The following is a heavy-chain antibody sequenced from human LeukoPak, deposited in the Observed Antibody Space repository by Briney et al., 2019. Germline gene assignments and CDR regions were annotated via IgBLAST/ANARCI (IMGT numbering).Heavy chain of an antibody. CDR1: GFTFSSYA. V-gene: IGHV3-23*01. D-gene: IGHD2-21*01. CDR3: AKAGPLWWPYYYGMDV. CDR2: ISGSGGST. Sequence: PSGGSLRLSCAASGFTFSSYAMSWVRQAPGKGLEWVSAISGSGGSTYYADSVKGRFTISRDNSKNTLYLQMNSLRAEDTAVYYCAKAGPLWWPYYYGMDVWGQGTTVTVSS. J-gene: IGHJ6*02.